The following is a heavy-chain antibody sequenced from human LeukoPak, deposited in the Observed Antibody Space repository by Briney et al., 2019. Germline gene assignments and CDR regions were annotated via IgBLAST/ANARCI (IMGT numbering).Heavy chain of an antibody. CDR3: ASDSSGSYHPYY. CDR1: GGSISSYY. D-gene: IGHD3-22*01. CDR2: IYYSGST. Sequence: PSETLSLTCTVSGGSISSYYWSWIRQPPGKGLEWIGYIYYSGSTIYNPSLKSRVTMSVDTSRNQFSLKVTSVTAADTAVYYCASDSSGSYHPYYWGQGTLVTVSS. J-gene: IGHJ4*02. V-gene: IGHV4-59*08.